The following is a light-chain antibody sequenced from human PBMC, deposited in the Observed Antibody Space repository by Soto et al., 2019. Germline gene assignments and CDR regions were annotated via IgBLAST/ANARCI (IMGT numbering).Light chain of an antibody. CDR1: QSIHTS. J-gene: IGKJ1*01. CDR2: DST. CDR3: QQYNNWPQT. Sequence: TQSPATLSLSPGERATLSCRASQSIHTSLAWYQQKPGQPPRLVVYDSTLRANGVPDRFGGSRSGTEFTLTISSLQSEDFAVYYCQQYNNWPQTFGQGTKVDI. V-gene: IGKV3D-15*01.